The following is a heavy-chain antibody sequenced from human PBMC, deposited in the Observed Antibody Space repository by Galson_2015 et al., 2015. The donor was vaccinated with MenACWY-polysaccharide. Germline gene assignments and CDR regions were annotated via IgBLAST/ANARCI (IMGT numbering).Heavy chain of an antibody. D-gene: IGHD2-2*01. V-gene: IGHV4-30-4*01. J-gene: IGHJ1*01. CDR2: IYYSGRT. CDR3: ASLPLGNCGSVSCYGYFHH. Sequence: TLSLTCTVSGGSISSGDSYWSWIRQSPGKGLEWIGYIYYSGRTTYSPSLKSRATVSLDTAKNQFSLKLSFVTAADTAVYYCASLPLGNCGSVSCYGYFHHWGQGTLVTVSS. CDR1: GGSISSGDSY.